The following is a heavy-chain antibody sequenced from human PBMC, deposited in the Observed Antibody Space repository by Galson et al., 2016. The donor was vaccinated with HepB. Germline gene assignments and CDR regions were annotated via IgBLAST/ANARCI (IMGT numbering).Heavy chain of an antibody. CDR1: GFTFSRYW. CDR2: ITYDGSIT. J-gene: IGHJ4*02. D-gene: IGHD2-15*01. Sequence: SLRLSCAASGFTFSRYWMHWVRQSPGKGLVWVSRITYDGSITDYADSVKGRFTISRDNAKNTLYLQVNSLRAEDTAVYYCASLPDCSGNTCYTILDYWGQGTLVTVSS. CDR3: ASLPDCSGNTCYTILDY. V-gene: IGHV3-74*01.